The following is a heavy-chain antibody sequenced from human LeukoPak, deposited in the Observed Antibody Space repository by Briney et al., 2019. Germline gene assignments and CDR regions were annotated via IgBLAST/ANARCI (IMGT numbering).Heavy chain of an antibody. Sequence: PGGSLRLSCAASGFTFSNYWMSWVRQPPGKGLEWVANIRQDGSEKYYVNSVKGRFTISRDNAKNSLYLQMNSLRAEDTAVYYCAWSGGNFDYWGQGTLVTVSS. CDR3: AWSGGNFDY. CDR1: GFTFSNYW. CDR2: IRQDGSEK. V-gene: IGHV3-7*02. D-gene: IGHD3-10*02. J-gene: IGHJ4*02.